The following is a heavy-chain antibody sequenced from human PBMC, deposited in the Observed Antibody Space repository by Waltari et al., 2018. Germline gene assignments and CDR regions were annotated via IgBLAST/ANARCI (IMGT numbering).Heavy chain of an antibody. CDR1: GGSFSGYY. V-gene: IGHV4-34*01. CDR3: ARLRSYGRGY. Sequence: QVQLQQWGAGLLKPSETLSLTCAVYGGSFSGYYWSWIRQPPGKGLEWIGEINHSGSTNSSPSLKSRVTISVDTSKNQFSLKLSSVTAADTAVYYCARLRSYGRGYWGQGTLVTVSS. CDR2: INHSGST. D-gene: IGHD1-26*01. J-gene: IGHJ4*02.